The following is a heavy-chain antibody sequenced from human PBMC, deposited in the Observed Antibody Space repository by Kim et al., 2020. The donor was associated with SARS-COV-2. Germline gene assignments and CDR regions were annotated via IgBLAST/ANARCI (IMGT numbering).Heavy chain of an antibody. J-gene: IGHJ4*02. CDR1: GFSFSSDG. CDR3: TNVDY. Sequence: GGSLRLSCAASGFSFSSDGMHWVRQAPGKGLEWVAVIRFDGTNEYYADSVKGRFTISRDNSKKTLFLQMNSLRAEDTAVYYCTNVDYWGQGTLVTVSS. CDR2: IRFDGTNE. V-gene: IGHV3-33*06.